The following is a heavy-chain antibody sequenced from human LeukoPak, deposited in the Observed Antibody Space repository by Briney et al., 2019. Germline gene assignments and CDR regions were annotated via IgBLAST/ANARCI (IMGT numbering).Heavy chain of an antibody. CDR1: GFTFSSYA. CDR3: AKARGSYSGYYFDY. J-gene: IGHJ4*02. V-gene: IGHV3-23*01. CDR2: ISGSGGST. D-gene: IGHD1-26*01. Sequence: GGSLRLSCAASGFTFSSYAMSWVRQAPGKGLEWVSAISGSGGSTYYADSVKGRFAISRDNSKNTLYLQMNSLRAEDTAVYYCAKARGSYSGYYFDYWGQGTLVTVSS.